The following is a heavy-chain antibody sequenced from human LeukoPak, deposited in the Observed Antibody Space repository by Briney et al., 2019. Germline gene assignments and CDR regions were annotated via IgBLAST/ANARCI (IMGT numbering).Heavy chain of an antibody. D-gene: IGHD6-6*01. CDR1: GGTFTSYA. Sequence: GASVTVSFKASGGTFTSYAISWVRQAPGQGLEWMGRIIPIFGIANYAQKFQGRVTITADKSTSTAYMELSSLRSEDTAVYYCASGPLEYSSSSAYYGMDVWGQGTTVTVSS. J-gene: IGHJ6*02. CDR3: ASGPLEYSSSSAYYGMDV. V-gene: IGHV1-69*04. CDR2: IIPIFGIA.